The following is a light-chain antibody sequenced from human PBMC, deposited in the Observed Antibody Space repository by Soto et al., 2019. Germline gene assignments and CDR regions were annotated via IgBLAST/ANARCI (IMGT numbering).Light chain of an antibody. CDR3: QQYNSYSWT. V-gene: IGKV1-5*01. CDR2: DAS. CDR1: QSISSW. J-gene: IGKJ1*01. Sequence: DIQMTQSPSTLSASVGDRVTITCRASQSISSWLAWYQQKPGKAPKLLIYDASSLESGVPSRFSGNRSGTEFTLTIRSLQPDDFATYYCQQYNSYSWTFGQGTKVEIK.